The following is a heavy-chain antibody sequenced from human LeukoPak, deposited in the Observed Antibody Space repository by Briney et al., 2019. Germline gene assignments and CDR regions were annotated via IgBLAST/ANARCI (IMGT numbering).Heavy chain of an antibody. V-gene: IGHV4-4*07. Sequence: SETLSLTCTVSGGSISSYYWSWIRQPAGKGLEWIGRIYTSGSTNYNPSLKSRVTMSVDTSKNQFSLKLSSVTAADTAVYYCARGGSGYDDHDAFDIWGQGTMVTVSS. CDR1: GGSISSYY. J-gene: IGHJ3*02. CDR2: IYTSGST. D-gene: IGHD3-16*01. CDR3: ARGGSGYDDHDAFDI.